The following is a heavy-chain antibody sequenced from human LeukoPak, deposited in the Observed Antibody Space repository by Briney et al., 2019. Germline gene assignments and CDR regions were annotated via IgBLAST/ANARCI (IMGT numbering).Heavy chain of an antibody. CDR2: ISWNSGSI. D-gene: IGHD3-10*01. J-gene: IGHJ6*02. Sequence: GGSLRLSCAASGFTFDDYAMHWVRQAPGKGLEWVSGISWNSGSIGYADSVKGRFTISRDNAKNSLYLQMNSLRAEDTALYYCAKAMVRGVILLYGMDVWGQGTTVTVSS. CDR3: AKAMVRGVILLYGMDV. CDR1: GFTFDDYA. V-gene: IGHV3-9*01.